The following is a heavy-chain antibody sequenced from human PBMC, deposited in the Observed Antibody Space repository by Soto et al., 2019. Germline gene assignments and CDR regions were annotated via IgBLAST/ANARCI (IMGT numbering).Heavy chain of an antibody. D-gene: IGHD3-22*01. CDR3: STTHYYDSSGKGY. CDR1: GFTFNKAW. Sequence: PGGSLRLSCAASGFTFNKAWMNWVRQAPGKGLEWVGRIKSKSDGGTTDYAAPVKGRFTISRDDSKNTMYLQMNSLKIEDTAVYFCSTTHYYDSSGKGYWGQGTLVTVSS. V-gene: IGHV3-15*07. J-gene: IGHJ4*02. CDR2: IKSKSDGGTT.